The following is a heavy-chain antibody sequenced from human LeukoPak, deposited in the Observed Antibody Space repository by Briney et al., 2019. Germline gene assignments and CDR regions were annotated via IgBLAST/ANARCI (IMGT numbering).Heavy chain of an antibody. Sequence: PSETLSLTCTVSGGSISSYYWSWIRQPAGKGLAWIGRIYTSGSTNYNPSLKSRVTMSVDTSKNQFSLKLSSVTAADTAVYYCARDPGFYGSWYDGHNVDVWVKGTTVIVSS. V-gene: IGHV4-4*07. CDR3: ARDPGFYGSWYDGHNVDV. CDR2: IYTSGST. J-gene: IGHJ6*04. D-gene: IGHD6-13*01. CDR1: GGSISSYY.